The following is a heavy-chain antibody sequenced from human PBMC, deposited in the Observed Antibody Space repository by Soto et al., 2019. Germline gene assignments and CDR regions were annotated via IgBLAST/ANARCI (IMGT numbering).Heavy chain of an antibody. J-gene: IGHJ6*02. D-gene: IGHD6-13*01. CDR1: GFTFSSYA. CDR2: ISGSGGST. V-gene: IGHV3-23*01. Sequence: EVQLLESGGGLVQPGGSLRLSCAASGFTFSSYAMSWVRQAPGKGLEWVSAISGSGGSTYYADSVKGRFTISRDNSKNTQYLQMNSLRAEDTAVYYCAKGQGIYYYYYGMDVWGQGTTVTVSS. CDR3: AKGQGIYYYYYGMDV.